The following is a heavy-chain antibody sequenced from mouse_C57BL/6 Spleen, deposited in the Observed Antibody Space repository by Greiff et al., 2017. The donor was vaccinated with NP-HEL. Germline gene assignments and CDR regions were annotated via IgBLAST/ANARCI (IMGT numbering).Heavy chain of an antibody. CDR1: GYTFTDYY. Sequence: EVQLQQSGPELVKPGASVKISCKASGYTFTDYYMNWVKQSHGKSLEWIGDINPNNGGTSYNQKFKGKATLTVDKSSSTAYMELRSLTSEDSAVYYCARFGYYGSSYDFDYWGQGTTLTVSS. J-gene: IGHJ2*01. D-gene: IGHD1-1*01. CDR3: ARFGYYGSSYDFDY. CDR2: INPNNGGT. V-gene: IGHV1-26*01.